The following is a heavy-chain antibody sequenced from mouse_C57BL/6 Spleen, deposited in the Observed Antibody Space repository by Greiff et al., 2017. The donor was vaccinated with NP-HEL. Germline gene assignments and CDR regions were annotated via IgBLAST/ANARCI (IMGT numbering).Heavy chain of an antibody. CDR2: ISSGGSYT. V-gene: IGHV5-6*01. D-gene: IGHD2-4*01. Sequence: VQLKESGGDLVKPGGSLKLSCAASGFTFSSYGMSWVRQTPDKRLEWVATISSGGSYTYYPDSVKGRFTISRDNAKNTLYLQMSSLKSEDTAMYYCARQRDYEDYFDYWGQGTTLTVSS. J-gene: IGHJ2*01. CDR1: GFTFSSYG. CDR3: ARQRDYEDYFDY.